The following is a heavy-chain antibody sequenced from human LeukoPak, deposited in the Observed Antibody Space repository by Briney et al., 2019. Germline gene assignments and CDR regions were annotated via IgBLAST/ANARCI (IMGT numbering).Heavy chain of an antibody. CDR1: GFTFSSYG. V-gene: IGHV3-30*03. Sequence: PGRSLRLSCAASGFTFSSYGMHWVRQAPGKGLEWVAVISYDGSNKYYADSVKGRFTISRDNSKNTLYLQMNSLRAEDTAVYYCAGGGSGSYYFQHWGQGTLVTVSS. D-gene: IGHD3-10*01. CDR2: ISYDGSNK. J-gene: IGHJ1*01. CDR3: AGGGSGSYYFQH.